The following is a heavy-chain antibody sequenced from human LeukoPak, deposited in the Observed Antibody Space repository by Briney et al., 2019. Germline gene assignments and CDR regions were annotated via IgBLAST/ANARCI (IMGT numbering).Heavy chain of an antibody. CDR1: GYSFTSGHY. D-gene: IGHD6-13*01. Sequence: SETLSLTCSVSGYSFTSGHYWGWIRQPPGKGLEWIANIYHTGSAHYNPSLKSRVTISVDTSRNQFSLRLSSVTSADTAVYYCARRGGREQLIPYSLDYWGQGTLVTVSS. V-gene: IGHV4-38-2*01. CDR3: ARRGGREQLIPYSLDY. J-gene: IGHJ4*02. CDR2: IYHTGSA.